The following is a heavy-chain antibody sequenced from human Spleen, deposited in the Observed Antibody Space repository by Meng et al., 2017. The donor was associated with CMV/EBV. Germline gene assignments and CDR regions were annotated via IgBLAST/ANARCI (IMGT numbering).Heavy chain of an antibody. V-gene: IGHV3-23*03. D-gene: IGHD3-10*01. CDR1: GFTFSSYA. Sequence: GGSLRLSCAASGFTFSSYAMNWVRQAPGKGLEWVSVIYSGDSRSYYTDSVKGRFTISRDNSKNTLYLQMNSLRAEDTAVYYCAKDLDASGRFDYWGQGTLVTVSS. J-gene: IGHJ4*02. CDR3: AKDLDASGRFDY. CDR2: IYSGDSRS.